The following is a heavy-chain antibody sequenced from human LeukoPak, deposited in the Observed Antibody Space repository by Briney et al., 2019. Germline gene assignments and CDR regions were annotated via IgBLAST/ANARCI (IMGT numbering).Heavy chain of an antibody. D-gene: IGHD3-10*01. CDR2: ISGGST. V-gene: IGHV3-38-3*01. Sequence: PGGSLRLSCAASGFTVSSNEMSWVRQAPGKGLEWVSSISGGSTYYADSRKGRFTISRDNSKNTLYLQMGSLRAEDMAVYYCARVGLWFPFYDYWGQGTLVTVSS. CDR1: GFTVSSNE. J-gene: IGHJ4*02. CDR3: ARVGLWFPFYDY.